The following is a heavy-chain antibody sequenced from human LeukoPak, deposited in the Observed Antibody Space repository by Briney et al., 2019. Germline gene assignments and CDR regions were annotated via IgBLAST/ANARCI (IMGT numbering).Heavy chain of an antibody. V-gene: IGHV4-34*01. CDR3: AREDASLYWYFDL. CDR1: GGSFSGYY. CDR2: INHSGST. Sequence: SETLSLTCAVYGGSFSGYYWSWIRQPPGKGLEWIGEINHSGSTNYNPSLKSRVTISVDTSKNQFSLKLSSVTAADTAVYYCAREDASLYWYFDLWGRGTLVTVSS. J-gene: IGHJ2*01.